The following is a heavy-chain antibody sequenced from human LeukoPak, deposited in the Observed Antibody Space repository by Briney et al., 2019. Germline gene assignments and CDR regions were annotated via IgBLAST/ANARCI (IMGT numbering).Heavy chain of an antibody. D-gene: IGHD2-15*01. CDR2: IYYSGST. CDR3: ARDRYECSGGICSPYNWFDP. Sequence: PSQTLSLTRTVSGGSISSNDYYWSWIRQPPGKGLEWIGNIYYSGSTYSNPSLKSRVTISIDTSKNQFLLKLSSVTAADTAVYYCARDRYECSGGICSPYNWFDPWGQGTLVTVSS. J-gene: IGHJ5*02. V-gene: IGHV4-30-4*01. CDR1: GGSISSNDYY.